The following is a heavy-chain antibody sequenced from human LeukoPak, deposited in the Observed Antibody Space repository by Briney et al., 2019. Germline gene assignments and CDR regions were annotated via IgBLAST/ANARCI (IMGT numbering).Heavy chain of an antibody. CDR2: IIPIFGTA. J-gene: IGHJ6*03. CDR3: ARGRYYDSSGYWPRYYYYYYMDV. CDR1: GGTFSIYA. D-gene: IGHD3-22*01. Sequence: SVKVSFKASGGTFSIYAISWVRQAPGQGLEWMGGIIPIFGTANYAQKFQGRVTITADESTSTAYMELSSLRSEDTAVYYCARGRYYDSSGYWPRYYYYYYMDVWGKGTTVTISS. V-gene: IGHV1-69*13.